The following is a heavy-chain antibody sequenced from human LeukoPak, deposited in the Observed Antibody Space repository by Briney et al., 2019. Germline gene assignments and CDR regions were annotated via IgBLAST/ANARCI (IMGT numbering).Heavy chain of an antibody. CDR1: GFTFSNCA. D-gene: IGHD4-17*01. J-gene: IGHJ4*02. CDR3: ARDRGYGDYSINY. Sequence: GGSLRLSCAASGFTFSNCAMNWVRQAPGKGLEWVSVISDSGGSTYYADSVKGRFTFSRDNSKNTLYLQMNSLRAEDTAVYYCARDRGYGDYSINYWGQGTLVTVSS. V-gene: IGHV3-23*01. CDR2: ISDSGGST.